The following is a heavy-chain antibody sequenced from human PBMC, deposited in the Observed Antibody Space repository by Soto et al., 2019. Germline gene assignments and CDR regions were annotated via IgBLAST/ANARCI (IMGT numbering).Heavy chain of an antibody. J-gene: IGHJ3*02. CDR2: INHSGST. D-gene: IGHD6-25*01. CDR1: GGSFSGYY. Sequence: SETLSLTCAVYGGSFSGYYWSWIRQPPGKGLEWIGEINHSGSTNYNPSLKSRVTISVDTSKNQFSLKLSSVTAADTAVYDCARGPVSGDAFDIWGQGTMVTVSS. V-gene: IGHV4-34*01. CDR3: ARGPVSGDAFDI.